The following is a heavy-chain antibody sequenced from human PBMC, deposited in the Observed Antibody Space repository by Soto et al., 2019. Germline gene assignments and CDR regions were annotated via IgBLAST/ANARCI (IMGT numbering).Heavy chain of an antibody. D-gene: IGHD3-9*01. V-gene: IGHV3-33*01. Sequence: QVQLVESGGGVVQPGRSLRLSCAASGFTFSSYGMHWVRQAPGKGLEWVAVIWYDGSNKYYADSVKGRFTISRDNSKNTLYLQMNSLRAEDTAVYYCVRGPGAYVYFGFDVWGQGTMVTVSS. CDR1: GFTFSSYG. J-gene: IGHJ3*01. CDR3: VRGPGAYVYFGFDV. CDR2: IWYDGSNK.